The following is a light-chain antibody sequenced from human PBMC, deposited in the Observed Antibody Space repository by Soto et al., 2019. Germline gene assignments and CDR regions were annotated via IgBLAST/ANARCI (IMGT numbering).Light chain of an antibody. CDR1: QSVSSSY. CDR3: QQYGSSSYT. V-gene: IGKV3-20*01. J-gene: IGKJ2*01. CDR2: GAS. Sequence: EIVLTQSPGTLSLSPGEKATISCWSSQSVSSSYLAWYQQKPGQAPRLLIYGASSRATSIPDRFSGSGSGTYFTLTISRLEPEDFAVSYCQQYGSSSYTFGQGTKLEIK.